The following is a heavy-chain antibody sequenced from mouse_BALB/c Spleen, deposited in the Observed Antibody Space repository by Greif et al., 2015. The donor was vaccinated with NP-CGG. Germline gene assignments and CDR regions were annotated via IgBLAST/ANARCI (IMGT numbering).Heavy chain of an antibody. D-gene: IGHD2-1*01. CDR1: GYTFTNYW. CDR3: ARGGKHYAMDY. Sequence: VQLQQSGAELVRPGTSVKISCKASGYTFTNYWLGWVKQRPGHGLEWIGDIYPGGGYTNYNEKFKGKATLTADTSSSTAYMQLSSLTSEDSAVYFCARGGKHYAMDYWGQGTSVTASS. V-gene: IGHV1-63*02. J-gene: IGHJ4*01. CDR2: IYPGGGYT.